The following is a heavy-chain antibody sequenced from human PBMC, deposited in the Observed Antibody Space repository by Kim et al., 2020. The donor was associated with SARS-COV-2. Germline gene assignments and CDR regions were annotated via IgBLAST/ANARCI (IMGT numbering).Heavy chain of an antibody. CDR1: GYTFTSYH. V-gene: IGHV1-46*01. J-gene: IGHJ4*02. D-gene: IGHD3-16*01. CDR2: INARGRRA. CDR3: AREGPNTYYFDY. Sequence: ASVKVSCKASGYTFTSYHMHWLRQAPGQGLEWMGFINARGRRASYPQKFQGRVTMTRDTSTSTVYMELSSLRSEDTAVYYCAREGPNTYYFDYWGQGTLVTVSS.